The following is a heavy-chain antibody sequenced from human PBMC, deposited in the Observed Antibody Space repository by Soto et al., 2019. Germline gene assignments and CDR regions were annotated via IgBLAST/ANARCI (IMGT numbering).Heavy chain of an antibody. CDR1: GGSFSGYY. Sequence: SETLSLTCAVYGGSFSGYYWSWIRQPPGKGLEWIGEINHSGSTNYNPSLKSRVTISVDTSKNQFSLKLSSVTAADTAVYYCARGGGSSWYGTNWFDPWGQGTLVTVSS. CDR3: ARGGGSSWYGTNWFDP. J-gene: IGHJ5*02. V-gene: IGHV4-34*01. CDR2: INHSGST. D-gene: IGHD6-13*01.